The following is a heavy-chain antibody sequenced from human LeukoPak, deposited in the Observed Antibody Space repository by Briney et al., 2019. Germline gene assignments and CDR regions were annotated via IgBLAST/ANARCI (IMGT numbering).Heavy chain of an antibody. Sequence: SETLSLTCTVSGYSISSGYYWGWIRQPPGKGLEWIGSIYHSGSTYYNPSLKSRVTMSVDTSKNQFSLKLSSVTAADTAVYYCARGQPIQEYYFDYWGQGTLVTVSS. D-gene: IGHD2-2*01. J-gene: IGHJ4*02. CDR2: IYHSGST. V-gene: IGHV4-38-2*02. CDR3: ARGQPIQEYYFDY. CDR1: GYSISSGYY.